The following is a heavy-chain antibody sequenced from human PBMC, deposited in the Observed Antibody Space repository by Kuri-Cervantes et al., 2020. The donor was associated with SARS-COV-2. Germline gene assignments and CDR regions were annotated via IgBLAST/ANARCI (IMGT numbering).Heavy chain of an antibody. CDR2: IYHSGST. D-gene: IGHD2-2*01. Sequence: GSLRLSCTVSGGSISSGGYYWSWVRQPPGKGLEWIGEIYHSGSTNYNPSLKSRVTISVDKSKNQFSLKLSSVTAADTAVYYCARVGCSSTSCYSYYYYGMDVWGQGTTVTVSS. V-gene: IGHV4-39*07. J-gene: IGHJ6*02. CDR3: ARVGCSSTSCYSYYYYGMDV. CDR1: GGSISSGGYY.